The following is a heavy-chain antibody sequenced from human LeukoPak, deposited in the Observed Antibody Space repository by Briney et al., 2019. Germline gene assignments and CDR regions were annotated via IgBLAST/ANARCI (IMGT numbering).Heavy chain of an antibody. D-gene: IGHD6-13*01. CDR2: ISGSGGST. CDR3: AKDLTLITGKTYSSSALSLDAFDI. V-gene: IGHV3-23*01. Sequence: GGSLRLSCAASGFTFSSYAMSWVRQAPGKGLEWVSAISGSGGSTYYADSVKGRFTISRDNSKNTLYLQMNSLRAEDTAVYYCAKDLTLITGKTYSSSALSLDAFDIWGQGTMVTVSS. J-gene: IGHJ3*02. CDR1: GFTFSSYA.